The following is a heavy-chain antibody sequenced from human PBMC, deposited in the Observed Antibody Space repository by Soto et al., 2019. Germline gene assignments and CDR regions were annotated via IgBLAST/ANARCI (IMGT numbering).Heavy chain of an antibody. CDR1: GGTFSSYA. Sequence: QVQLVQSGAEVKKPGSSVKVSCKASGGTFSSYAINWVRQAPGQGLEWMGGIIPIFGTANYAQKFQGRVTITADESTSTAYMELSSLRSEDTAVYYCAREEGNGGYGANWFDPWGQGTLVTVSS. J-gene: IGHJ5*02. CDR3: AREEGNGGYGANWFDP. D-gene: IGHD5-12*01. V-gene: IGHV1-69*01. CDR2: IIPIFGTA.